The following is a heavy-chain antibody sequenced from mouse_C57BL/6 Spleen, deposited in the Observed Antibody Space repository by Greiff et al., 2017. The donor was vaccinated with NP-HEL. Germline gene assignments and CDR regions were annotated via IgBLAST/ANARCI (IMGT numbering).Heavy chain of an antibody. CDR3: ARRDSSGYAMDY. CDR2: IDPSDSYT. V-gene: IGHV1-50*01. Sequence: QVQLQQPGAELVKPGASVKLSCKASGYTFTSYWMQWVKQRPGQGLEWIVEIDPSDSYTNYNQKFKGKATLTVDTSSSTAYMQLSSLTSEDSAVYYCARRDSSGYAMDYWGQGTSVTVSS. J-gene: IGHJ4*01. D-gene: IGHD3-2*02. CDR1: GYTFTSYW.